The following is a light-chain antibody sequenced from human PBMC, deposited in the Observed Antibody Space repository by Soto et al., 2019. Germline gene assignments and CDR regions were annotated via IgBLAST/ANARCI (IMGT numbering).Light chain of an antibody. CDR2: EVN. CDR1: SGDGGAYNY. Sequence: QSALTQPRSVSGSPGQSVTISCTGTSGDGGAYNYVSWYQQHPGKAPKLMIYEVNKRPSGVPDRFSGSKSGNTASLTVSGLQAEDEADYYCSSYAGSSNVFGTGTKVTVL. CDR3: SSYAGSSNV. J-gene: IGLJ1*01. V-gene: IGLV2-8*01.